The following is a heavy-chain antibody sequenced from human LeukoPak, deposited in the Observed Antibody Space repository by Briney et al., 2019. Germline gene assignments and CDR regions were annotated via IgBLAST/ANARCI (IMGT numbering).Heavy chain of an antibody. V-gene: IGHV3-30*18. CDR3: AKDASGYCSGGSCYPLDY. CDR1: GFTFSSYG. Sequence: PGGSLRLSCAASGFTFSSYGMHWVRQAPGKGLEWVAVTSYDGSNKYYADSVKGRFTISRDNSKNTLYLQTNSLRAEDTAVYYCAKDASGYCSGGSCYPLDYWGQGTLVTVSS. D-gene: IGHD2-15*01. CDR2: TSYDGSNK. J-gene: IGHJ4*02.